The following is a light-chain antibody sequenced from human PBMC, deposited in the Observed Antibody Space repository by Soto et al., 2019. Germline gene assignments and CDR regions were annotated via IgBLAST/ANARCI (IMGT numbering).Light chain of an antibody. CDR2: GAS. Sequence: EIVMTQSPATLSVSPGESATLSCRASQSINRDLAWYEQKPGQTPRRVIYGASTRATGIPARFSGSGSGTDFTLTIGSLQPEDFATYYCQHADSFPLITFGQGTRLEIK. CDR3: QHADSFPLIT. V-gene: IGKV3D-15*01. J-gene: IGKJ5*01. CDR1: QSINRD.